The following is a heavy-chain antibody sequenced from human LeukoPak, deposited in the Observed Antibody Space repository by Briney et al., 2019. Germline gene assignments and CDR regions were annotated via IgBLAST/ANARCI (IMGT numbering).Heavy chain of an antibody. J-gene: IGHJ4*02. D-gene: IGHD3-10*01. CDR1: GYSFTSYW. Sequence: GESLKISCKGSGYSFTSYWISWGRQMPGKGLEWMGRIDPSDSYTNYSPSFQAHVTISADKSISTAYLQWSSLKASDTAMYYCARIREGFGEFDYWGQGTLVTVSS. CDR2: IDPSDSYT. V-gene: IGHV5-10-1*01. CDR3: ARIREGFGEFDY.